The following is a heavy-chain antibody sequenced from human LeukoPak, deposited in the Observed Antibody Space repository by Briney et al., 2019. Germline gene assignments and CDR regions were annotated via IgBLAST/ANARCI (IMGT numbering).Heavy chain of an antibody. CDR3: ARGFSSGLWYFDL. V-gene: IGHV4-4*07. D-gene: IGHD3-22*01. J-gene: IGHJ2*01. Sequence: SETLSLTCTVSGGSISSYYWSWIRLTAGKGLEWIGRIYSSGSTNYNPSLKSRVTMSVDTSKNQFSLKLNSVTAADTAVYYCARGFSSGLWYFDLWGRGTLVTVSS. CDR2: IYSSGST. CDR1: GGSISSYY.